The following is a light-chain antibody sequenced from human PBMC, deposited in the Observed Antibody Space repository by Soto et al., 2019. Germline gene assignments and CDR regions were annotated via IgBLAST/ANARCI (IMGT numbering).Light chain of an antibody. Sequence: DIQMTQSPSSLSASVGDRVTITCRASQTLNSYLNWYQQKPPKAPKLLIYAASRLQSGVPSRFNGSGTTTDCTLTIASLQPEDFATYFCQQSFSSPPTCGQGTKL. V-gene: IGKV1-39*01. J-gene: IGKJ2*01. CDR3: QQSFSSPPT. CDR2: AAS. CDR1: QTLNSY.